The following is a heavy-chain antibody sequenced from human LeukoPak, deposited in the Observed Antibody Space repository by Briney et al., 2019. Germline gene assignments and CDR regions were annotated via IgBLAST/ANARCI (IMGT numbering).Heavy chain of an antibody. D-gene: IGHD3-3*01. V-gene: IGHV1-69*13. CDR1: GGTFSSYA. CDR3: AREHRLRFLEWLEGFDY. Sequence: ASVKVSCKASGGTFSSYAISWVRQAPGQGLEWMGGIIPIFGTANYAQKFQGRVTITADESTSTAYMELSSLRSEDTAVYYCAREHRLRFLEWLEGFDYWGQGTLVTVSS. CDR2: IIPIFGTA. J-gene: IGHJ4*02.